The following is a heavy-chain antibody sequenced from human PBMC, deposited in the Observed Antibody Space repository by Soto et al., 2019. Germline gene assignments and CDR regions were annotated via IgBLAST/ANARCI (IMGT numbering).Heavy chain of an antibody. CDR2: IKQDGGEK. V-gene: IGHV3-7*01. CDR3: ARDPPHDYGDYVSDY. CDR1: GFTFSSYW. J-gene: IGHJ4*02. Sequence: PGGSLRLSCAASGFTFSSYWMSWVRQAPGKGLEWVANIKQDGGEKYYVDSVKGRFTISRDNAKNSLYLQMNSLRAEDTAVYYCARDPPHDYGDYVSDYWGQGTLVTVSS. D-gene: IGHD4-17*01.